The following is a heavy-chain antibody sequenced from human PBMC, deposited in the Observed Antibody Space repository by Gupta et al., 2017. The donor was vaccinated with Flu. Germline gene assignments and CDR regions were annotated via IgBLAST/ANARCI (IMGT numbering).Heavy chain of an antibody. CDR3: AKGYCSSTSCYPYYFDY. J-gene: IGHJ4*02. CDR1: GFPFRSFA. CDR2: ISGSGGST. V-gene: IGHV3-23*01. Sequence: EVQLLESGGGLVQPGGSLRLSCAAPGFPFRSFAMSWVRQAPGKGLEWVSAISGSGGSTYYADSVKGRFTISRDNSKNTLYLQMNSLRAEDTAVYYCAKGYCSSTSCYPYYFDYWGQGTLVTVSS. D-gene: IGHD2-2*01.